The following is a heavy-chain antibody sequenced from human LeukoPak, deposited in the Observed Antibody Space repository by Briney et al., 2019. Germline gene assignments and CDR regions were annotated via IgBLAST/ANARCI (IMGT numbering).Heavy chain of an antibody. J-gene: IGHJ4*02. CDR1: GFTFSSYS. Sequence: GGSLRLSCAASGFTFSSYSMNWVRQAPGKGLEWVSSISSSSSYIYYADSVKGRFTISRDNAKNSLYLQMNSLRAEDTAVYYCAKAEEIVVVVAAFDYWGQGTLVTVSS. CDR3: AKAEEIVVVVAAFDY. V-gene: IGHV3-21*01. CDR2: ISSSSSYI. D-gene: IGHD2-15*01.